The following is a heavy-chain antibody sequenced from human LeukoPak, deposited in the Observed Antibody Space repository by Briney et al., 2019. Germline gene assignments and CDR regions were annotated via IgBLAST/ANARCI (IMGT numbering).Heavy chain of an antibody. CDR3: ARDDCSGGSCYLPSGYFDL. D-gene: IGHD2-15*01. V-gene: IGHV4-59*01. CDR2: IYYSGST. CDR1: GGSISSYY. J-gene: IGHJ2*01. Sequence: PSETLSLTCTVSGGSISSYYWSWIRQPPGKGLEWFGYIYYSGSTNYNPSLKSRVTISVDTSKNQFSLKLSSVTAADTAVYYCARDDCSGGSCYLPSGYFDLWGRGTLVTVSS.